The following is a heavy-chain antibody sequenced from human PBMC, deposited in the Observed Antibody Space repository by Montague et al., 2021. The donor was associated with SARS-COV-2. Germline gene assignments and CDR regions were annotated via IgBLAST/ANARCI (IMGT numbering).Heavy chain of an antibody. CDR3: ARDLGAANWGVYYGMDV. CDR2: ISYDGSNK. CDR1: GFTFSSYG. Sequence: SLRLSCAASGFTFSSYGMHWVRQAPGKGLEWVAVISYDGSNKYYADSAKGRFTISRDNAKNSLYLQMNSLRAEDTAVYYCARDLGAANWGVYYGMDVWGQGTTVTVSS. V-gene: IGHV3-33*05. D-gene: IGHD1-26*01. J-gene: IGHJ6*02.